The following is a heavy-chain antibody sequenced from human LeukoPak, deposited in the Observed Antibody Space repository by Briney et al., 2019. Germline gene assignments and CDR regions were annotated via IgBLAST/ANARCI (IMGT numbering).Heavy chain of an antibody. D-gene: IGHD5-18*01. CDR2: ISTPSGKT. CDR1: GYTFTMYD. Sequence: ASVKVSCKASGYTFTMYDITWVRQAPGQGLEWMGWISTPSGKTNYAQKVRGRVTMTTDTSTTTAYMELRSLRSDDTAVYYCVRGGYSSGYGYWGQGTLVTVSS. CDR3: VRGGYSSGYGY. J-gene: IGHJ4*02. V-gene: IGHV1-18*01.